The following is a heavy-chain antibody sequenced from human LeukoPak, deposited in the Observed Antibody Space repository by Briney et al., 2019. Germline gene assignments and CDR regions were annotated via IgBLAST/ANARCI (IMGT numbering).Heavy chain of an antibody. J-gene: IGHJ4*02. CDR1: GFTFSSSP. Sequence: GGSLRLSRAASGFTFSSSPMGWVRQAPGKGLEWVSSIHAGGSDPFYGDSVQGRFTISRDNSKNTLSLQLNSLRVEDTAVYFCAKGGHHFNPFFYCGQGTLVTVSS. D-gene: IGHD3-3*01. CDR2: IHAGGSDP. V-gene: IGHV3-23*01. CDR3: AKGGHHFNPFFY.